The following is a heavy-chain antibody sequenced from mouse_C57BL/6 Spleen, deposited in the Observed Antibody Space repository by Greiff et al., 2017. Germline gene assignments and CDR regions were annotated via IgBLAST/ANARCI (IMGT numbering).Heavy chain of an antibody. Sequence: VLLVESGTELVKPGASVKLSCKASGYTFTSYWMHWVKQRPGHGLEWIGNINPSNGGTNYNEKFKSKATLTVDKSSSTAYMQLSSLTSEASAVYYCAREGNGYEKYLEGWGKGTTVTVSS. CDR2: INPSNGGT. V-gene: IGHV1-53*01. CDR3: AREGNGYEKYLEG. J-gene: IGHJ1*03. D-gene: IGHD2-2*01. CDR1: GYTFTSYW.